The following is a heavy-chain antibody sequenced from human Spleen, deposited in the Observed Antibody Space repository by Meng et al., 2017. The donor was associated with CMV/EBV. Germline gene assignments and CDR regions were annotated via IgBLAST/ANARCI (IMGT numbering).Heavy chain of an antibody. CDR3: ARGSYDYGGNNFDY. Sequence: ETLSLTCAASGLTFSNHAMNWVRQAPGKGLEWVSTTSGGGGSTYYADSVKGRFTISRDTSKNTLYLQMNSLRAEDSAVYYCARGSYDYGGNNFDYWGQGTLVTVSS. J-gene: IGHJ4*02. CDR1: GLTFSNHA. D-gene: IGHD4-23*01. CDR2: TSGGGGST. V-gene: IGHV3-23*01.